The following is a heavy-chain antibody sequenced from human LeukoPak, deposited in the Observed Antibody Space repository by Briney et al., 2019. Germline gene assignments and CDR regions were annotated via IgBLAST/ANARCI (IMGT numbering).Heavy chain of an antibody. CDR2: MSCSGAST. V-gene: IGHV3-23*01. CDR1: GFSFSNYA. D-gene: IGHD3-9*01. Sequence: PGGCLRLSCAPAGFSFSNYAISWVRQAPGKGLGWVSVMSCSGASTYYADSVKGRFTISIDNSKNRVTLQMTGLRDDDRAVYYCAKVGELRYFEWNSEYWGQGTLLTVSS. J-gene: IGHJ4*02. CDR3: AKVGELRYFEWNSEY.